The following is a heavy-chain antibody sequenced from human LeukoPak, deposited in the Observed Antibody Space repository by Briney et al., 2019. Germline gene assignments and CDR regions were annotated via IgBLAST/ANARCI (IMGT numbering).Heavy chain of an antibody. CDR1: GFTFSSYE. V-gene: IGHV3-48*01. D-gene: IGHD6-19*01. CDR3: ARLKAVAGTAYYFDY. J-gene: IGHJ4*02. CDR2: ISSSSSTI. Sequence: GGSLRLSCAASGFTFSSYEMNWVRQAPGKGLEWVSYISSSSSTIYYADSVKGRFTISRDNAKNSLYLRMNSLRAEDAAVYYCARLKAVAGTAYYFDYWGQGTLVTVSS.